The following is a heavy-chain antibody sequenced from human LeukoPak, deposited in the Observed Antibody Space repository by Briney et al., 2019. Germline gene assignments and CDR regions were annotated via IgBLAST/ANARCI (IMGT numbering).Heavy chain of an antibody. J-gene: IGHJ6*02. CDR3: ARGGNSNYYYYGMDV. Sequence: GGSLRLSCAAAGFTFSSYTMNWVRQAPGKGLEWVSSISTTSTYIYYADAVKGRFTISRDNAKNSLYLQMNSLRAEDTAVYHCARGGNSNYYYYGMDVWGQGTTVTVSS. D-gene: IGHD4-23*01. CDR2: ISTTSTYI. V-gene: IGHV3-21*01. CDR1: GFTFSSYT.